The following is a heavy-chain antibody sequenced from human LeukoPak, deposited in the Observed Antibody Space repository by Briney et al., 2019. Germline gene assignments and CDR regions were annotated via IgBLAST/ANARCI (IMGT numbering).Heavy chain of an antibody. V-gene: IGHV3-73*01. D-gene: IGHD3-22*01. J-gene: IGHJ4*02. Sequence: PGGSLRLSCAASGFTFSGSAMHWVRQASGKGLEWVGRIRSKANSYATAYAASVKGRFTISRDDSKNTLYLQMNSLRAEDTAVYYCAKGSGYSLNYFDYWGQGTLVTVSS. CDR2: IRSKANSYAT. CDR1: GFTFSGSA. CDR3: AKGSGYSLNYFDY.